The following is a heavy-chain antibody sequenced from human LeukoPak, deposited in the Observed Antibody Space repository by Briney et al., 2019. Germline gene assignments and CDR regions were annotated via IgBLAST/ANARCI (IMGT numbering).Heavy chain of an antibody. J-gene: IGHJ4*02. Sequence: GASVKVSCKASGYAFTGYYMLWVRQAPGQGLEWMGWINPNSGGTNYAQKFQGRVTMTRDTSISTAYMELSRLRSDDTAVYYCARENYYDTPYFDYWGQGTLVTVSS. V-gene: IGHV1-2*02. CDR2: INPNSGGT. CDR1: GYAFTGYY. D-gene: IGHD3-22*01. CDR3: ARENYYDTPYFDY.